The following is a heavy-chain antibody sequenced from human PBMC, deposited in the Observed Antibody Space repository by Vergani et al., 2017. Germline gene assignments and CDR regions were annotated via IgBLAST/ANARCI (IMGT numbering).Heavy chain of an antibody. CDR1: GFMFSNYW. V-gene: IGHV3-7*03. CDR3: ARDACGGDCYSNNHWFDP. D-gene: IGHD2-21*02. Sequence: EVQLVESGGGLVQPGGSLRLSCAASGFMFSNYWMNWVRQAPGKGLEWVANIKQDGSEKYYVDSVRGRFTISRDNAKNSLYLQMNSLRAEDTALYYCARDACGGDCYSNNHWFDPWGQGTLVTVSS. CDR2: IKQDGSEK. J-gene: IGHJ5*02.